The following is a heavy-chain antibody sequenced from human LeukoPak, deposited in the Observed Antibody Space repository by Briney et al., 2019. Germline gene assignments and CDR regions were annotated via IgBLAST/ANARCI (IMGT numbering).Heavy chain of an antibody. J-gene: IGHJ5*02. CDR1: GYTFTGYY. CDR2: INCNGGGT. V-gene: IGHV1-2*06. Sequence: ASVRVSCKASGYTFTGYYIHWVRQAPGQGLEWMGRINCNGGGTSYAQKFQGRVTMTRDTSISTAYMELDRLTSDDTAVYYCARDYGPYPGCSWFDPWGQGTLVTVSS. D-gene: IGHD2-21*01. CDR3: ARDYGPYPGCSWFDP.